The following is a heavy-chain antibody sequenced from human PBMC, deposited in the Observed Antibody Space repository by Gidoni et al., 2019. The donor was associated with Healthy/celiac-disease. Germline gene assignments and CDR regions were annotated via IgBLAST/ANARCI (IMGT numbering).Heavy chain of an antibody. J-gene: IGHJ4*02. Sequence: EVQLVESGGGLVKPGGSLRLSCAASGFTFSSYSMNWVRQAPGKGLEWVSSISSSSSYIYYADSVKGRFTISRDNAKNSLYLQMNSLRAEDTAVYYCATPAGTGYCSGGSCLLYWGQGTLVTVSS. CDR2: ISSSSSYI. D-gene: IGHD2-15*01. CDR3: ATPAGTGYCSGGSCLLY. CDR1: GFTFSSYS. V-gene: IGHV3-21*01.